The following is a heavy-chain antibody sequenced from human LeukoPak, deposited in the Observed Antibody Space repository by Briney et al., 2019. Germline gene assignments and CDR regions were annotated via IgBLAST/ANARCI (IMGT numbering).Heavy chain of an antibody. Sequence: ASVKVSCKASGYTFTSYGISWVRQAPGQGLEWMGWISAYNGNTNYAQKLQGRVTMTTDTSTSTAYMELRSLRSDDTAVYYCASGIAVAGTFRTDYWGQGILVTVSS. CDR2: ISAYNGNT. J-gene: IGHJ4*02. V-gene: IGHV1-18*01. CDR3: ASGIAVAGTFRTDY. D-gene: IGHD6-19*01. CDR1: GYTFTSYG.